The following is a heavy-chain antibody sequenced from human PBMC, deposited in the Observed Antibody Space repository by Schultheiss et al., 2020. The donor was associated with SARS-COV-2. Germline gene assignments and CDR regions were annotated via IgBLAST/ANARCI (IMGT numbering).Heavy chain of an antibody. CDR2: TYHSGST. CDR3: ARDRSWQQPGYGMDV. Sequence: SETLSLTCTVSGGSISSGGYYWSWNRQHPGKGLEWIGYTYHSGSTYYNPSLKSRVTISVDRSKNQFSLRLSSVTAADTAVYYCARDRSWQQPGYGMDVWGQGTTVTVSS. J-gene: IGHJ6*02. CDR1: GGSISSGGYY. V-gene: IGHV4-30-2*01. D-gene: IGHD1-14*01.